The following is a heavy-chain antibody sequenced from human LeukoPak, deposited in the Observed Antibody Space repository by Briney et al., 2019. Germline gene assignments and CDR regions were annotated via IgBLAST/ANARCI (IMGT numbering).Heavy chain of an antibody. CDR3: ARGLGGSYSDY. CDR2: ISHSGST. D-gene: IGHD1-26*01. V-gene: IGHV4-34*01. Sequence: SETLSLTCAVYGGSFSGYYWSWIRQPPGKGLEWIGEISHSGSTNYNPSLKSRVTISVDTSKNQFSLKLSSVTAADTAVYYCARGLGGSYSDYWGQGTLVTVSS. J-gene: IGHJ4*02. CDR1: GGSFSGYY.